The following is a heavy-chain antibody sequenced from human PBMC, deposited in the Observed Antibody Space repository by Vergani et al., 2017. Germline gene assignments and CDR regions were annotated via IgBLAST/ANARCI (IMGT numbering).Heavy chain of an antibody. CDR1: GGSFSGYY. D-gene: IGHD6-6*01. V-gene: IGHV4-34*01. CDR3: ARELEYSSSSEPYNWFDP. CDR2: IYYSGST. Sequence: QVQLQQWGAGLLKPSETLSLTCAVYGGSFSGYYWSWIRQHPGKGLEWIGYIYYSGSTYYNPSLKSRVTISVDTSKNQFALKRSSVTAADTAVYYCARELEYSSSSEPYNWFDPWGQGTLVTVSS. J-gene: IGHJ5*02.